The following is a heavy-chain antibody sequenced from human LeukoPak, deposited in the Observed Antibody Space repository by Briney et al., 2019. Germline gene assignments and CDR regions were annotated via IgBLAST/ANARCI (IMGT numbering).Heavy chain of an antibody. CDR3: ARAPSGSPAHFDY. J-gene: IGHJ4*02. D-gene: IGHD1-26*01. Sequence: SETLSLTCTVSGGSISSGGYYWSWIRQHPGKGLEWIGYIYYNGSTYYNPSLKSRVTISVDTSKNQFSLKLSSVTATDTAVYYCARAPSGSPAHFDYWGQGTLVTVSS. CDR1: GGSISSGGYY. V-gene: IGHV4-31*03. CDR2: IYYNGST.